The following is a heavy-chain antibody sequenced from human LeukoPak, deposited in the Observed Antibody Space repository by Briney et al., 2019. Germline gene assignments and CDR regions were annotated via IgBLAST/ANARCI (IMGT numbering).Heavy chain of an antibody. Sequence: PSETLSLTCTVSGGSISSGGYYWSWIRQPPGKGLEWIGYIYHSGSTYYNPSLKSRVTISVDRSKSQFSLKLSSVTAADTAVYYCASFTYYYGSGSYSNLDYWGQGTLVTVSS. CDR3: ASFTYYYGSGSYSNLDY. J-gene: IGHJ4*02. CDR2: IYHSGST. D-gene: IGHD3-10*01. CDR1: GGSISSGGYY. V-gene: IGHV4-30-2*01.